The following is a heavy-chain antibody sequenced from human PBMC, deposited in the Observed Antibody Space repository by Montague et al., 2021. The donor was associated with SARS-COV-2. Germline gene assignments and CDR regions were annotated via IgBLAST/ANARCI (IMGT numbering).Heavy chain of an antibody. J-gene: IGHJ4*02. D-gene: IGHD5-18*01. CDR3: SSAPRYSFGFWAY. Sequence: SETLSLTCAVYGASSSNYYWSWICRSPGKGLEWVGEINHSGYTDYNPSLESRLTISLDSSKKQFSLTMTSVTAADTAIYYCSSAPRYSFGFWAYWGQGTLVSVSS. V-gene: IGHV4-34*01. CDR2: INHSGYT. CDR1: GASSSNYY.